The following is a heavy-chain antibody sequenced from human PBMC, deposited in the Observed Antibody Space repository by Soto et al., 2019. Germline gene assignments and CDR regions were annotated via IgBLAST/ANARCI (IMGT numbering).Heavy chain of an antibody. V-gene: IGHV1-69*13. CDR3: AGRGGYCSSTSCLRFDY. Sequence: SVKVSCKASGGTFSSYAISCVRQAPGQGLEWMGGIIPIFGTANYAQKFQGRVTITADESTSTAYMELSSLRSEDTAVYYCAGRGGYCSSTSCLRFDYWGQGTLVTVSS. CDR1: GGTFSSYA. J-gene: IGHJ4*02. CDR2: IIPIFGTA. D-gene: IGHD2-2*01.